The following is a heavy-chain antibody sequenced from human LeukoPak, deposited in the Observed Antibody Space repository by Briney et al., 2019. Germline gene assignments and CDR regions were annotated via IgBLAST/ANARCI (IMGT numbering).Heavy chain of an antibody. CDR2: FYYSGTT. Sequence: SETLSLTCTVSGGSISYSYWSWIRQPPGKGLGWIGYFYYSGTTKYNPSLKSRVTISVDTSKNQFSLNLRSVTAADTAVYYCAGDSDDSGGAFDIWGQGTMVTVSS. CDR1: GGSISYSY. V-gene: IGHV4-59*01. D-gene: IGHD1-26*01. J-gene: IGHJ3*02. CDR3: AGDSDDSGGAFDI.